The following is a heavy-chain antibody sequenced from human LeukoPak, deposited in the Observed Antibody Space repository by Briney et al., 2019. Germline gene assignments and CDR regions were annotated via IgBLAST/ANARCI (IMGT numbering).Heavy chain of an antibody. J-gene: IGHJ4*02. Sequence: GGSLRLSCAASGFTFSSYGMHWVRQAPGKGLEWVSVIYSGGSTYYADSVKGRFTISRDNSKNTLYLQMNSLRAEDTAVYYCVLTYSYGTPNYWGQGTLVTVSS. D-gene: IGHD5-18*01. V-gene: IGHV3-53*01. CDR2: IYSGGST. CDR3: VLTYSYGTPNY. CDR1: GFTFSSYG.